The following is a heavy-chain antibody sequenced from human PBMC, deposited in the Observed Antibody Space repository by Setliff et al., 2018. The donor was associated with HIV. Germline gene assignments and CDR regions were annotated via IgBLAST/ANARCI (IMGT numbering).Heavy chain of an antibody. CDR2: IYYSGST. Sequence: SETLSLTCTVSGGSIRSSSSYWGWIRQPPGKGLEWIGIIYYSGSTYYKPSLKSRVTISVDTSNNQFSLILSPVTAADTAVYYCARHKSQPYYYYYMDVWGKGTTVTVSS. V-gene: IGHV4-39*01. CDR1: GGSIRSSSSY. J-gene: IGHJ6*03. CDR3: ARHKSQPYYYYYMDV.